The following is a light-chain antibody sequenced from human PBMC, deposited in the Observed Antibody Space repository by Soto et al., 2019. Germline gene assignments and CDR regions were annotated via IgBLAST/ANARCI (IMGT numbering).Light chain of an antibody. V-gene: IGKV3D-15*01. CDR3: QQYNNWPPIT. CDR2: AAS. Sequence: EIVLTQSPDTLAVSPGELATLSCWASQSVTSNLAWYQQKRGQAPRLLIYAASTRATGVPARFSGSESGTEFTLTISSLQSEDFAVYYCQQYNNWPPITFGQGTRLE. J-gene: IGKJ5*01. CDR1: QSVTSN.